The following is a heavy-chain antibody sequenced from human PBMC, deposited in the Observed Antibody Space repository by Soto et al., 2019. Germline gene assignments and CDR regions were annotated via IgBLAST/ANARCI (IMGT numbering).Heavy chain of an antibody. CDR1: GGTFSSYA. V-gene: IGHV1-69*13. CDR2: IIPIFGTA. J-gene: IGHJ5*02. Sequence: SVKVSCKASGGTFSSYAISWVRRAPGQGLEWMGGIIPIFGTANYAQKFQGRVTITADESTSTAYMELSSLRSEDTAVYYCAISAPDCSSTSCYSWFDPWGQGTLVTVSS. D-gene: IGHD2-2*02. CDR3: AISAPDCSSTSCYSWFDP.